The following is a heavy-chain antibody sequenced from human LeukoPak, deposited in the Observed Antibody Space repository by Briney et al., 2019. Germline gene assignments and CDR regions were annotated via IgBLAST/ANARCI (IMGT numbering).Heavy chain of an antibody. V-gene: IGHV4-59*01. CDR1: GVSISSYY. CDR2: IYYSGST. CDR3: ARSKWLRSSWFDP. J-gene: IGHJ5*02. Sequence: SETLSLTCTVSGVSISSYYWSWLRQPPGKEREWIGYIYYSGSTNYNPSLKSRVTISVDTSKNQFSLKLSSVTAADTAVYYCARSKWLRSSWFDPWGQGTLVTVSS. D-gene: IGHD5-12*01.